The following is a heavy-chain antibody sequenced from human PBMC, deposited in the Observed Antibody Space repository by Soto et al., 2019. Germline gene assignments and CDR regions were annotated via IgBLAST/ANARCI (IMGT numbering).Heavy chain of an antibody. V-gene: IGHV3-74*01. CDR1: GFTFSNYW. J-gene: IGHJ6*03. CDR3: ARGDCVGGTCYSLAGSFYYYMDV. CDR2: INSDGSGS. D-gene: IGHD2-15*01. Sequence: EVQLVESGGGLVQPGGSLRLSCVASGFTFSNYWMYWVRQAPGEGLVWVSRINSDGSGSSYADSVKGRLTISRDNVKNTLYLQMDSLRAEDTAVYYCARGDCVGGTCYSLAGSFYYYMDVWGKGTTVTVFS.